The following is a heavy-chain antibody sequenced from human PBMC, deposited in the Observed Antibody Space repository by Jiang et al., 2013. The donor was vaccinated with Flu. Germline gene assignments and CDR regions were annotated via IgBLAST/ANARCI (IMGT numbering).Heavy chain of an antibody. D-gene: IGHD6-19*01. Sequence: GFTFDDYAMHWVRQAPGKGLEWVSGISWNSGSIGYADSVKGRFTISRDNAKNSLYLQMNSLRAEDTALYYCAKDIAPLAVAGTNYFDYWGQGTLVTVSS. CDR2: ISWNSGSI. CDR3: AKDIAPLAVAGTNYFDY. J-gene: IGHJ4*02. CDR1: GFTFDDYA. V-gene: IGHV3-9*01.